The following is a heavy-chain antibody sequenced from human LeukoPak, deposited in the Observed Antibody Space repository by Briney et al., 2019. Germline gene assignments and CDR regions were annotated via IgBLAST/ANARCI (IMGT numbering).Heavy chain of an antibody. CDR1: GVSISSGGYY. CDR3: ARILYSSSSGERDY. Sequence: PSKTLSLTCTVSGVSISSGGYYWSWIRQPPGKGLEWIGYIYHSGSTYYNPSLKSRVTISVDRSKNQFSLKLSSVTAADTAVYYCARILYSSSSGERDYWGQGTLVTVSS. CDR2: IYHSGST. V-gene: IGHV4-30-2*01. J-gene: IGHJ4*02. D-gene: IGHD6-6*01.